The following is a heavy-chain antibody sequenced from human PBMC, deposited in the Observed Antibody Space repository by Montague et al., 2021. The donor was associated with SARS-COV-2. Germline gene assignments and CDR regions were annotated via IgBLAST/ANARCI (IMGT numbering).Heavy chain of an antibody. J-gene: IGHJ4*02. Sequence: ETLSLTCSVPGGSISTYYWSWIRQPPGKGLEWIGYVSFSGDTIYNPSLKGRVTISMDTSKHQFSLGLSSVTAADTAVYYCARDRSYDSSGYPFPQYFFDYWGQGALVIVSS. CDR1: GGSISTYY. V-gene: IGHV4-59*13. CDR3: ARDRSYDSSGYPFPQYFFDY. D-gene: IGHD3-22*01. CDR2: VSFSGDT.